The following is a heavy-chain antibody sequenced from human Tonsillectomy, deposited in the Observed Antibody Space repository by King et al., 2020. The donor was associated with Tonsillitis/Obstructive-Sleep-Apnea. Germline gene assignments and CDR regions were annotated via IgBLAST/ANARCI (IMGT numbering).Heavy chain of an antibody. CDR1: GFTFSSYV. D-gene: IGHD3-22*01. Sequence: VQLVESGGGVVQPGRSLRLSCAASGFTFSSYVMHWARQAPGKGLEWVALIWYGGSKKYYADFVKGRFTISRDSSKNTLYLQMNSLRAEDTAVYYCAKRRTVDYYDSSGYYSDWYFDLWGRGTLVTVSS. CDR2: IWYGGSKK. CDR3: AKRRTVDYYDSSGYYSDWYFDL. V-gene: IGHV3-33*06. J-gene: IGHJ2*01.